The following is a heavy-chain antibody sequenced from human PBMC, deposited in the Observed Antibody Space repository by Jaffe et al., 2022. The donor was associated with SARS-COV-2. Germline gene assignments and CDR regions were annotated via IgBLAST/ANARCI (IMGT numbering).Heavy chain of an antibody. Sequence: EVQLLESGGGLVQPGGSLRLSCAASGFTFSSYAMSWVRQAPGKGLEWVSAISGSGGSTYYADSVKGRFTISRDNSKNTLYLQMNSLRAEDTAVYYCAKDLRIVGATIPAFDIWGQGTMVTVSS. J-gene: IGHJ3*02. CDR3: AKDLRIVGATIPAFDI. CDR2: ISGSGGST. CDR1: GFTFSSYA. D-gene: IGHD1-26*01. V-gene: IGHV3-23*01.